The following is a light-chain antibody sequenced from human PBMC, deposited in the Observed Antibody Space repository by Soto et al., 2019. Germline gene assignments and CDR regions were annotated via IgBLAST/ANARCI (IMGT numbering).Light chain of an antibody. CDR3: QQYDTWPLT. CDR2: GVS. CDR1: RSVNNN. Sequence: EVVMTQSPATLSVSPGERAILSCRASRSVNNNYLAWYQQKPGQAPRLLIYGVSTRATDTPARFSGSGSGTEFTLRISSLQSEDFAVYYCQQYDTWPLTFGQGTRLEIK. V-gene: IGKV3-15*01. J-gene: IGKJ5*01.